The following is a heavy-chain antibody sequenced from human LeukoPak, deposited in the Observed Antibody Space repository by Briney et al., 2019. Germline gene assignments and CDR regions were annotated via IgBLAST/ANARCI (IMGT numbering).Heavy chain of an antibody. V-gene: IGHV3-15*01. D-gene: IGHD1-1*01. CDR3: TKGLGQTNMDL. Sequence: GGSLRLSCADSGVTFINAWMTWVRQAPGRGLEWVGRIKTQTEGATTDYAAPVKGRFSISRDDSKNTLYLQMNSLKMDDTGVYYCTKGLGQTNMDLWGQGTTVTVSS. J-gene: IGHJ6*02. CDR1: GVTFINAW. CDR2: IKTQTEGATT.